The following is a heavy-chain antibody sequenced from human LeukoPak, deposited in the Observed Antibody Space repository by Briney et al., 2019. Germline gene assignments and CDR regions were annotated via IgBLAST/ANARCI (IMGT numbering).Heavy chain of an antibody. V-gene: IGHV4-59*08. Sequence: TSETLSLTCTVSGGSISSYYWSWIRQPPGKGLEWIGYIYYSGSTNYNPSLKSRVTISVDTSKNQFSLKLSSVTAADTAVFYCATSGWYLLPGIYWGQGTLVTVSS. J-gene: IGHJ4*02. CDR3: ATSGWYLLPGIY. D-gene: IGHD6-19*01. CDR2: IYYSGST. CDR1: GGSISSYY.